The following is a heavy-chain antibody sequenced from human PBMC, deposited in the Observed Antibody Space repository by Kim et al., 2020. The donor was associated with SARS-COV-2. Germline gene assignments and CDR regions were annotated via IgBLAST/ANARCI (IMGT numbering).Heavy chain of an antibody. CDR3: AKDAIGSGSYYTRDDIDY. D-gene: IGHD3-10*01. J-gene: IGHJ4*02. V-gene: IGHV3-23*01. CDR2: ISGSGGST. CDR1: GFTFSSYA. Sequence: GGSLRLSCAASGFTFSSYAMSWVRQAPGKGLEWVSAISGSGGSTYYADSVKGRFTISRDNSKNTLYLQMNSLRAEDTAVYYCAKDAIGSGSYYTRDDIDYWGQGTLVTVSS.